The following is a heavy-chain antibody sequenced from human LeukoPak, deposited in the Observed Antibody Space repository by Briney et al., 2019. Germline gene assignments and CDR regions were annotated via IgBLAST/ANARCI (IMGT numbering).Heavy chain of an antibody. CDR3: ARNVGAWYFDY. J-gene: IGHJ4*02. CDR2: IKQDGSEK. Sequence: GGSLRLSCAASGFTLSSYWMSWVRQAPGKGLEWVANIKQDGSEKYYVDSVKGRFTISRDNAKNSLYLQMNSLRAEDTAVYYCARNVGAWYFDYWGQGTLVTVSS. CDR1: GFTLSSYW. V-gene: IGHV3-7*01. D-gene: IGHD3-16*01.